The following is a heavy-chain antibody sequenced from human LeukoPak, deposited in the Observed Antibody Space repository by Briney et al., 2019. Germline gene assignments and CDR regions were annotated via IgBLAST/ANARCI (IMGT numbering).Heavy chain of an antibody. Sequence: GGSLRLSCAASGFTFSSYAMSWVRQAPGKGLEWVSAISGSGGSTYYADSVKGRFTISRDNSKNTLYLQMNSLRAEDTAVYYCAKHLRRGSSWLGAGDYYYYYGMDVWGQGTTVTVSS. CDR1: GFTFSSYA. CDR2: ISGSGGST. J-gene: IGHJ6*02. V-gene: IGHV3-23*01. D-gene: IGHD6-13*01. CDR3: AKHLRRGSSWLGAGDYYYYYGMDV.